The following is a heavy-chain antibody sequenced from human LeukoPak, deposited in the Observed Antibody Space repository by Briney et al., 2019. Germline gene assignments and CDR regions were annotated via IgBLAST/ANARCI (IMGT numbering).Heavy chain of an antibody. V-gene: IGHV3-7*01. CDR3: GYTNNFYH. Sequence: TGESLRLSCVASGLTFSGQWLNWVRQAPGQGLEWVANIKHDGREKYYVDSVKGRFTISRDDGQNSLSLHMNSVRAEDTAIYYCGYTNNFYHWGQGALVTVAS. D-gene: IGHD3-16*02. J-gene: IGHJ4*02. CDR2: IKHDGREK. CDR1: GLTFSGQW.